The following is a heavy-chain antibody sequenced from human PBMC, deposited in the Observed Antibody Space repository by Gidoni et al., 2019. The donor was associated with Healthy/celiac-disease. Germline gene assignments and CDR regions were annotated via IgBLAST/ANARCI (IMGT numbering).Heavy chain of an antibody. CDR2: ISWNSGSI. Sequence: EVQLVESGGGLVPPGRSLRLSCAASGFTFDDYAMHWVRQAPGKGLEWVSGISWNSGSIGYADSVKGRFTISRDNAKNSLYLQMNSLRAEDTALYYCAKDLELRYCSGGSCQDYWGQGTLVTVSS. D-gene: IGHD2-15*01. V-gene: IGHV3-9*01. CDR1: GFTFDDYA. J-gene: IGHJ4*02. CDR3: AKDLELRYCSGGSCQDY.